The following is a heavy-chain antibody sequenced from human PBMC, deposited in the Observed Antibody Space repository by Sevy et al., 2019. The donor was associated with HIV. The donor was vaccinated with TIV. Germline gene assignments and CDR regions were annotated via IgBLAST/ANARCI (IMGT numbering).Heavy chain of an antibody. CDR1: GFTFSSYG. J-gene: IGHJ6*03. CDR2: IRYDASIE. D-gene: IGHD3-10*01. CDR3: ARRYYYGPGSYHYYYMDV. V-gene: IGHV3-30*02. Sequence: GGSLRLSCAVSGFTFSSYGMNWVRQAPGRGLEWVAFIRYDASIEYYTYSVRGRFTVSRDNSKNTLYLQMNSLRAEDTAVYYCARRYYYGPGSYHYYYMDVWGKGTTVTVSS.